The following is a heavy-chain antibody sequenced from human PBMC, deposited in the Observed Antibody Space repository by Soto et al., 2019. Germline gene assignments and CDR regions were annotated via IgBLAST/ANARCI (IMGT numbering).Heavy chain of an antibody. V-gene: IGHV3-74*01. Sequence: EVQLVESGGGLVQPGGSLRLSCTASGFTFDGYWMHWVRQGPGKGLVWVSRINGVGKTRDYADSVKGRFTISRDNAKNTLFLQMHSLRADDTAFYYSTRGGYSYDSSGAFDYWGLGTLVTVSS. D-gene: IGHD3-22*01. CDR3: TRGGYSYDSSGAFDY. CDR2: INGVGKTR. CDR1: GFTFDGYW. J-gene: IGHJ4*02.